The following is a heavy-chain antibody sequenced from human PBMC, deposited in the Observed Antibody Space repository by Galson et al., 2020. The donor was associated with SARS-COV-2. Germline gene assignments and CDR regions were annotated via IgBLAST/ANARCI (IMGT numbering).Heavy chain of an antibody. CDR2: ISGDSRSI. J-gene: IGHJ4*02. CDR1: GFSFSTYS. Sequence: NSGGSLRLSCAASGFSFSTYSMHWVRQAPGKGLGWVSSISGDSRSIYYADSVKGRFTISRDNAKKSLFLEMNSLRAEDTAVYYCVPEGGYCGGGICSSDYWGQGTLVTVSS. CDR3: VPEGGYCGGGICSSDY. D-gene: IGHD2-15*01. V-gene: IGHV3-21*01.